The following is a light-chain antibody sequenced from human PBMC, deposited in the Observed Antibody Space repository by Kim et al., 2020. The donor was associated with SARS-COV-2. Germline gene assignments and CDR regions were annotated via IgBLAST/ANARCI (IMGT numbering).Light chain of an antibody. CDR2: QDN. CDR1: KLGERY. V-gene: IGLV3-1*01. CDR3: KVGDSKV. Sequence: SYELTQPPSVSVSPGQTASITCSGDKLGERYVCWYQQKPGQSPVLVICQDNKRPSGIPERFSGSNSGNTATLTISGTQAIDEADYWCKVGDSKVFGGGTQLTVL. J-gene: IGLJ2*01.